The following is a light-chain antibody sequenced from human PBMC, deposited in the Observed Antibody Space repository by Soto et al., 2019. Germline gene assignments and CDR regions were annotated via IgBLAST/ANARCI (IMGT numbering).Light chain of an antibody. CDR2: LEGSGSY. Sequence: QPVLTQSSSASASLGSSVKLTCTLSSGHSSYIIAWHQQQPGKAPRYLMKLEGSGSYNKGSGVPDRFSGSSSGADRYLTISTLHFEDEADYYCATWDSNTRVFGGGTKLTVL. V-gene: IGLV4-60*02. CDR3: ATWDSNTRV. J-gene: IGLJ3*02. CDR1: SGHSSYI.